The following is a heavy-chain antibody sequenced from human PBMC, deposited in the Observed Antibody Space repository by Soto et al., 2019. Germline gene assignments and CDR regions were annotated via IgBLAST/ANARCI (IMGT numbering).Heavy chain of an antibody. V-gene: IGHV1-3*01. J-gene: IGHJ3*02. CDR1: VYTFTSYA. CDR3: ASADDYGDYVSAFDI. CDR2: INAGNGNT. Sequence: ASVQVSCKTSVYTFTSYAMHWVRQAPGQRLEWMGWINAGNGNTKYSQKFQGRVTITRDTSASTAYMELSSLRSEDTAAYYCASADDYGDYVSAFDIWGQGTMVNVS. D-gene: IGHD4-17*01.